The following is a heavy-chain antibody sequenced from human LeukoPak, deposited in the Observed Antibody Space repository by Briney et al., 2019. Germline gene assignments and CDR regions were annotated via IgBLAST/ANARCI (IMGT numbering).Heavy chain of an antibody. CDR1: GGSISSGGYY. Sequence: SETLSLTCTVSGGSISSGGYYWSWIRQPPGKGLEWIGYIYNSGSTIYNPSLQSRVTISVDTSKNQFSLKLNSVTAADTAIYYCVRDRELTYWGPGTLVTVSS. CDR3: VRDRELTY. V-gene: IGHV4-61*08. CDR2: IYNSGST. D-gene: IGHD1-26*01. J-gene: IGHJ4*02.